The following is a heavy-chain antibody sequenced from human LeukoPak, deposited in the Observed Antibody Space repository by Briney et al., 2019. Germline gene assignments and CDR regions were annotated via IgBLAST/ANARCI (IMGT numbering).Heavy chain of an antibody. CDR3: AKGLIVVVTADDAFDI. V-gene: IGHV3-15*01. Sequence: GGSLRLFCAASGFTFTNAFMSWVRQAPGKGLEWVGRIKSKSDGGTIDYGAPVKGRFTISRDDSKNTLYLQMNSLRAEDTAVYYCAKGLIVVVTADDAFDIWGQGTMVTVSS. J-gene: IGHJ3*02. D-gene: IGHD2-21*02. CDR2: IKSKSDGGTI. CDR1: GFTFTNAF.